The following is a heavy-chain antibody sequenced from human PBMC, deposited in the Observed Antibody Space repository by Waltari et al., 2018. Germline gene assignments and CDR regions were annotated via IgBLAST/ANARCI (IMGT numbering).Heavy chain of an antibody. Sequence: EVQLVESGGGLVQPGRSLRLSCAASGFTFDDYAMHWVRQAPGKGLEWFSGISWNSGSIGYADSGKGRFTISRDNAKNSLYLQMNRLRAEDRALYYCAKGVDTGYSSFFDLWGRGTLVTVSS. D-gene: IGHD6-19*01. V-gene: IGHV3-9*01. J-gene: IGHJ2*01. CDR2: ISWNSGSI. CDR3: AKGVDTGYSSFFDL. CDR1: GFTFDDYA.